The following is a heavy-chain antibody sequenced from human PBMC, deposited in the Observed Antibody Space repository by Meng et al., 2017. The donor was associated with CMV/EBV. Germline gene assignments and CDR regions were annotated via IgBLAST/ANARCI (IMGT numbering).Heavy chain of an antibody. CDR1: GYTFTGYY. J-gene: IGHJ6*02. CDR3: ARGFREWELYTGVGGMDV. V-gene: IGHV1-69*04. CDR2: IIPILGIA. Sequence: SVKVSCKASGYTFTGYYMHWVRQAPGQGLEWMGRIIPILGIANYAQKFQGRVTITADKSTSTAYMELSSLRSEDTAVYYCARGFREWELYTGVGGMDVWGQGTTVTVSS. D-gene: IGHD1-26*01.